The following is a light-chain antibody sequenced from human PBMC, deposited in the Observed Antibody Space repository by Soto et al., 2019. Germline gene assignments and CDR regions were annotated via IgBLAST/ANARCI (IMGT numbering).Light chain of an antibody. CDR1: QSVKSSY. V-gene: IGKV3-15*01. Sequence: EILLTQFPSTLSLSPGERATLSFRAIQSVKSSYLAWHQQRPGQAPRLLIYGASTRATGIPARFSGSGSGTEFTLTISSLQSEDFAVYYCQQYNNWPPWTFGQGTKVDIK. J-gene: IGKJ1*01. CDR3: QQYNNWPPWT. CDR2: GAS.